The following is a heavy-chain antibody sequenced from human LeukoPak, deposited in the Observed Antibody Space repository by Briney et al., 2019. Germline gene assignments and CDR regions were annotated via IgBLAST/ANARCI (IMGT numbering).Heavy chain of an antibody. CDR1: GGSFSGYY. V-gene: IGHV4-34*01. CDR3: ARGRIRITIFGVARKKTDAFDI. Sequence: SETLSLTCAVYGGSFSGYYWSWIRQPPGKGLEWIGEINHGGSTNYNPSLKSRVTISVDTSKNQFSLKLSSVTAADTAVYYCARGRIRITIFGVARKKTDAFDIWGQGTMVTVSS. J-gene: IGHJ3*02. CDR2: INHGGST. D-gene: IGHD3-3*01.